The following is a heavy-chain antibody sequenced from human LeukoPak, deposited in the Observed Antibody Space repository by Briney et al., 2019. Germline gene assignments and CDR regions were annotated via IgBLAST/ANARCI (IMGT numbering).Heavy chain of an antibody. CDR3: AKPFGDYPDY. D-gene: IGHD3-10*01. V-gene: IGHV3-48*03. CDR2: ISSSGSTI. CDR1: GFTFSSYE. J-gene: IGHJ4*02. Sequence: PGGSLRLSCAASGFTFSSYEMNWVRQAPGKGLEWVSYISSSGSTIYYADSVKGRFTISRDNSKNTLYLQMNSLRAEDTAVYYCAKPFGDYPDYWGQGTLVTVSS.